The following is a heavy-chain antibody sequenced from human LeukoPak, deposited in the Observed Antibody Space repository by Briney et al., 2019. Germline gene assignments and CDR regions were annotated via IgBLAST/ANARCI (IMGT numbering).Heavy chain of an antibody. CDR2: IYHSGST. CDR1: GGSISSSNW. Sequence: SGTLSLTCAVSGGSISSSNWWSWVRQPPGKGLEWIGEIYHSGSTNYNPSLKSRVTISVDKSKNQFSLKLSSVTAADTAVYYCARDTGYYSSYYYYYMDVWGKGTTVTISS. V-gene: IGHV4-4*02. CDR3: ARDTGYYSSYYYYYMDV. D-gene: IGHD3-22*01. J-gene: IGHJ6*03.